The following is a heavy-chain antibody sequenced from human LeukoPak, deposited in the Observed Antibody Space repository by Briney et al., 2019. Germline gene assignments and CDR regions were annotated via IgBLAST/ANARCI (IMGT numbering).Heavy chain of an antibody. V-gene: IGHV1-69*04. CDR1: GGTFSSYA. J-gene: IGHJ6*02. Sequence: ASVKVSCKASGGTFSSYAISWVRQAPGQGLEWMGRIIPILGIANYAQKFQGRVTITADKSTSTAYMELSSLRSEDTAVYYCARDRRRPKTYYYYYYGMDVWGQGTTVTVSS. CDR2: IIPILGIA. CDR3: ARDRRRPKTYYYYYYGMDV.